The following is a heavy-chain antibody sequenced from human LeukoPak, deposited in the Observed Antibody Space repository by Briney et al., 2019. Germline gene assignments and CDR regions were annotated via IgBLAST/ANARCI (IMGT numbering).Heavy chain of an antibody. CDR2: MNPNSGNT. J-gene: IGHJ4*02. D-gene: IGHD3-22*01. CDR1: GYTFINYD. Sequence: ASVKVSCKASGYTFINYDINWVRQATGQGLEWMGWMNPNSGNTGYAQKFQGRVTMTRNTSISTAYMELSSLRSEDTAVYYCATYYYDSSGYYTPFDYWGQGTLVTVSS. V-gene: IGHV1-8*02. CDR3: ATYYYDSSGYYTPFDY.